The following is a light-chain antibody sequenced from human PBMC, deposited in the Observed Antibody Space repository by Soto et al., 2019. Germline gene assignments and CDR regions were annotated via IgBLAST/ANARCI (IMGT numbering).Light chain of an antibody. Sequence: EIVMTQSPGTLSLSPGERATLSCMAIQSVTSSYLAWYQQKPGQAPRLLIYGASSRATGIPDRFSGSGSGTDFTLTISRLEPEDFAVYYCQQYGSSPPLSVGGGTKVDIK. J-gene: IGKJ4*01. V-gene: IGKV3-20*01. CDR3: QQYGSSPPLS. CDR1: QSVTSSY. CDR2: GAS.